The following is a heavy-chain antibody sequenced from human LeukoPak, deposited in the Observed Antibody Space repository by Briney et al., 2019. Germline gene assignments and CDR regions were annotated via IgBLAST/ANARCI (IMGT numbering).Heavy chain of an antibody. J-gene: IGHJ3*02. CDR1: GFMFSSYW. CDR2: INSDGSST. Sequence: GGSLRLSCVASGFMFSSYWMNWVRQAPGKGLVWVSRINSDGSSTSYADSVKGRFTISRDNAKNTLFLQMNSLRAEDTAVYYCARGPGAFDIWGQGTMVTVSS. D-gene: IGHD2-2*01. V-gene: IGHV3-74*01. CDR3: ARGPGAFDI.